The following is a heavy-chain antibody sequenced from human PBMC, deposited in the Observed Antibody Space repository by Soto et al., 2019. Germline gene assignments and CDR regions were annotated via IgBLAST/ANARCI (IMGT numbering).Heavy chain of an antibody. J-gene: IGHJ6*02. D-gene: IGHD2-2*01. CDR1: GGTFSSYA. V-gene: IGHV1-69*01. Sequence: QVQLVQSGAEVKKPGSSVKVSCTASGGTFSSYAISWVRQAPGQGLEWMGGIIPISGTANYAQKFQGRVTITADESTSIAYMELSSLISEDTAVYYCATSQGSSTIFETYYYYYYGMDIWGQGTTATVSS. CDR2: IIPISGTA. CDR3: ATSQGSSTIFETYYYYYYGMDI.